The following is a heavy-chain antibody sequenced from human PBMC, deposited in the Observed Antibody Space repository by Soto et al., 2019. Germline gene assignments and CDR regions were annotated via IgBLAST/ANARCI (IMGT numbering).Heavy chain of an antibody. Sequence: QLHLVQSGAVVKKPGASVTVSCSASGYPVTAYYMHWVRQAPGRGLEWMGGINPATGAAKYTQTFQGRVTMTRDTSTSTVLMELSGLTSEETAVFYCARGGGVGVAGSAAFDMWGQGTLVTVSS. D-gene: IGHD3-3*01. CDR2: INPATGAA. J-gene: IGHJ3*02. CDR3: ARGGGVGVAGSAAFDM. CDR1: GYPVTAYY. V-gene: IGHV1-2*02.